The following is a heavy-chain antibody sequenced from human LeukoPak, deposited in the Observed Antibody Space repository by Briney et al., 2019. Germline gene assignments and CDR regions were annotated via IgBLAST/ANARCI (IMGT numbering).Heavy chain of an antibody. Sequence: ASVKVSCKASGGTFSSYDISWVRQAPGQGLEWMGWISAYNGNTNYAQKLQGRVTMTTDTSTSTAYMELRSLRSDDTAVYYCARDYGRQWLVYFDYWGQGTLVTVSS. V-gene: IGHV1-18*01. CDR3: ARDYGRQWLVYFDY. CDR1: GGTFSSYD. J-gene: IGHJ4*02. CDR2: ISAYNGNT. D-gene: IGHD6-19*01.